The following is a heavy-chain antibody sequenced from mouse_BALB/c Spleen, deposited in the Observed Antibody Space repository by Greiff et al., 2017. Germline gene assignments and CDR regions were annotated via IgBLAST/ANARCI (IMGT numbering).Heavy chain of an antibody. Sequence: EVQRVESGGGLVQPGGSRKLSCAASGFTFSSFGMHWVRQAPEKGLEWVAYISSGSSTIYYADTVKGRFTISRDNPKNTLFLQMTSLRSEDTAMYYCARAKSMRSRAMDYRGQGTSVTVSS. CDR2: ISSGSSTI. CDR3: ARAKSMRSRAMDY. J-gene: IGHJ4*01. V-gene: IGHV5-17*02. CDR1: GFTFSSFG. D-gene: IGHD2-3*01.